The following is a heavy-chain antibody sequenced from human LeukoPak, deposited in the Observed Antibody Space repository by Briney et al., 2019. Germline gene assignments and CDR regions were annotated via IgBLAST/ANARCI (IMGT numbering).Heavy chain of an antibody. Sequence: PGGSLRLSCAASGFSFSSYAMSWVRQAPGKGLEWVSAISGSCGSTYYADSVKGRFTISRDNSKNTLYLQMNSLRAEDTAVYYCAKFWGAAGTLNYGMDVWGQGTMVTVSS. CDR3: AKFWGAAGTLNYGMDV. V-gene: IGHV3-23*01. D-gene: IGHD6-13*01. CDR2: ISGSCGST. J-gene: IGHJ6*02. CDR1: GFSFSSYA.